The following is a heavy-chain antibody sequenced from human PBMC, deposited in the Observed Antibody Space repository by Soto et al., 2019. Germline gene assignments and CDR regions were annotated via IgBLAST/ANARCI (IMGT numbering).Heavy chain of an antibody. J-gene: IGHJ3*02. D-gene: IGHD3-22*01. V-gene: IGHV3-21*01. CDR1: GFTLSRHT. CDR3: VRDYYDTSGYPNTLDM. Sequence: GGSLRLSCAASGFTLSRHTMNWVRQAPGKGLEWVSFIGSRTSDIYYADSVKGRFTISRDNAKNSLYLDLTRLRAENTAVYFCVRDYYDTSGYPNTLDMWGPGTMVTVSS. CDR2: IGSRTSDI.